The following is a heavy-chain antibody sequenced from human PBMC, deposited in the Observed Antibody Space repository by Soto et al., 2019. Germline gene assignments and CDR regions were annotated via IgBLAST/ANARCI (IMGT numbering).Heavy chain of an antibody. D-gene: IGHD1-26*01. CDR3: AKNQGVELVPLATVDWFDP. V-gene: IGHV3-23*01. J-gene: IGHJ5*02. CDR2: IDGSSATT. CDR1: GFTFSDYA. Sequence: GGSLRLSCAASGFTFSDYAMSWVRQAPGKGLEWVSAIDGSSATTNYADSVKGRFTISRDNSKSTVYLELNNLSAEDTAVYHCAKNQGVELVPLATVDWFDPWGQGSVVTVSS.